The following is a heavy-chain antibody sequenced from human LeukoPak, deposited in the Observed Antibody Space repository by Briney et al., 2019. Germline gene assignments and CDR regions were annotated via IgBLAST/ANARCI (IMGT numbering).Heavy chain of an antibody. CDR1: GFTFSSYW. J-gene: IGHJ6*03. CDR3: ARVSITMVRGVIINYYYYMDV. D-gene: IGHD3-10*01. V-gene: IGHV3-7*01. CDR2: IKQDGSEK. Sequence: GGSLRLSCAASGFTFSSYWMSWVHQAPGKGLEWVANIKQDGSEKYYVDSVKGRFTISRDNAKNSLYLQMNSLRAEDTAVYYCARVSITMVRGVIINYYYYMDVWGKGTTVTVSS.